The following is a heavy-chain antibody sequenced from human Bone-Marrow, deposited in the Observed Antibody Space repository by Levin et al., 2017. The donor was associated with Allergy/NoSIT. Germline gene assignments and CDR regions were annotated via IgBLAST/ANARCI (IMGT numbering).Heavy chain of an antibody. CDR1: RFRFSTYW. CDR2: IKEDGSEK. V-gene: IGHV3-7*01. J-gene: IGHJ5*02. CDR3: ARDSNWGPGKISDP. Sequence: GGSLRLSCAAFRFRFSTYWMTWVRQAPGKGLEWVANIKEDGSEKYYVDSVRGRFTISRDNAHNSLFLQMSSLRAEDTAVYYCARDSNWGPGKISDPWGQGTLVTVSS. D-gene: IGHD7-27*01.